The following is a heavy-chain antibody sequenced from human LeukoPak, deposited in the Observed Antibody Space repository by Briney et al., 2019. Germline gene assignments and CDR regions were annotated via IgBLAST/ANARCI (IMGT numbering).Heavy chain of an antibody. CDR3: AKFIAAAGTGYYFDY. D-gene: IGHD6-13*01. J-gene: IGHJ4*02. CDR2: ISGSGGST. Sequence: EGSLRLSCAASGFTFSSYAMSWVRQAPGKGLEWVSAISGSGGSTYYADSVKGRFTISRDNSKNTLYLQMNSLRAEDTAVYYCAKFIAAAGTGYYFDYWGQGTLVTVSS. CDR1: GFTFSSYA. V-gene: IGHV3-23*01.